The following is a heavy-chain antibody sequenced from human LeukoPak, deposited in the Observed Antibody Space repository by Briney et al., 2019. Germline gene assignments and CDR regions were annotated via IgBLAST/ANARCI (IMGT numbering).Heavy chain of an antibody. CDR2: ISSSSSYI. CDR1: GFTFSSYS. CDR3: ARDGAYDILTGMDV. Sequence: GGPLRLSCAASGFTFSSYSMNWVRQAPGKGLEWVSSISSSSSYIYYADSVKGRFTISRDNAKNSLYLQMNSLRAEDTAVYYCARDGAYDILTGMDVWGKGTTVTVSS. V-gene: IGHV3-21*01. D-gene: IGHD3-9*01. J-gene: IGHJ6*04.